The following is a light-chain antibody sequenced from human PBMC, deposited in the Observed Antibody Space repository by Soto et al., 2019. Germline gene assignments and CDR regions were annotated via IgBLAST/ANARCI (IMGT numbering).Light chain of an antibody. J-gene: IGLJ2*01. CDR1: SSDVGGYNY. CDR2: DVS. Sequence: QSALTQPASVSGSPGQSITISCTGTSSDVGGYNYVSWYQQHPGKAPKLMIYDVSNRPSGVSNRFSGSKSRNTASLTISGLQAEDEAEYYCSSYTSSSTPPVVFGGGTKLTVL. CDR3: SSYTSSSTPPVV. V-gene: IGLV2-14*03.